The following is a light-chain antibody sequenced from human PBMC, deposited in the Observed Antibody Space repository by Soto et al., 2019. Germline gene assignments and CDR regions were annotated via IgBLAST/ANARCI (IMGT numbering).Light chain of an antibody. CDR2: KPS. J-gene: IGKJ1*01. Sequence: IHITHSPSTLSSSVVYIFTITCLASHSISSCLACYQHKPGKAPKLLIYKPSNLTSGVPSRFSGSGSGTDFTLMISSLQPEDCAIYWCLQTTSFPWTFGQGTTVDIK. CDR1: HSISSC. CDR3: LQTTSFPWT. V-gene: IGKV1-5*03.